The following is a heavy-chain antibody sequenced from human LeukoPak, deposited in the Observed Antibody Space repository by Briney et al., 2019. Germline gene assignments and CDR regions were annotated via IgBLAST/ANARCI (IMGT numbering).Heavy chain of an antibody. CDR3: ARAEKPNWGNYYYYCMDV. V-gene: IGHV1-18*01. CDR1: GYTFSSYG. CDR2: ISAYSGNT. Sequence: ASVKVSCKASGYTFSSYGISWVRQAPGQGLEWMGWISAYSGNTHYAQKFQGRVTMTTDTSTTIAYMELRGLRSDDTAVYYCARAEKPNWGNYYYYCMDVWGKGTTVTVSS. J-gene: IGHJ6*03. D-gene: IGHD7-27*01.